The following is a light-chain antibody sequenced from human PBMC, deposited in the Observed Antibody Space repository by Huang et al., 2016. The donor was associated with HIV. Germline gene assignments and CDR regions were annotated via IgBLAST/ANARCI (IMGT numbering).Light chain of an antibody. CDR3: QQRSSWPRVT. CDR2: DAS. V-gene: IGKV3-11*01. Sequence: EIVLTQSPATLSLSPGERATLSCRAIQSVSRFLAWYQQKAGQAPRLLIYDASNRASDIPARFSGSGSGTEFTLTISSLEPEDFAVYYCQQRSSWPRVTFGGGTKVELK. J-gene: IGKJ4*01. CDR1: QSVSRF.